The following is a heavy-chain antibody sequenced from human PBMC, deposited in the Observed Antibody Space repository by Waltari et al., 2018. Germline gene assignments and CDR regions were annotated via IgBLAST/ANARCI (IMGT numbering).Heavy chain of an antibody. V-gene: IGHV3-21*01. CDR3: ARPLAAAGTVGWFDP. Sequence: EVQLVESGGGLVKPGGSLRLSCAASGFTFSSYSMNWVRQAPGKGLEWVSSISSSSSYIYYAGSVKGRFTISRDNAKNSLYLQMNSLRAEDTAVYYCARPLAAAGTVGWFDPWGQGTLVTVSS. D-gene: IGHD6-13*01. CDR2: ISSSSSYI. J-gene: IGHJ5*02. CDR1: GFTFSSYS.